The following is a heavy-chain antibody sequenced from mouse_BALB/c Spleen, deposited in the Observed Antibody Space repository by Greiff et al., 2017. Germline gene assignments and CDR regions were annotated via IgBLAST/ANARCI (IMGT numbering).Heavy chain of an antibody. CDR3: ARSGTGYYDAMDY. J-gene: IGHJ4*01. Sequence: VQLQQSGAELVRPGVSVKISCKGSGYTFTDYAMHWVKQSHAKSLEWIGVISTYYGDASYNQKFKGKATMTVDKSSSTAYMELARLTSEDSAIYYCARSGTGYYDAMDYWGQGTSVTVSS. CDR1: GYTFTDYA. D-gene: IGHD2-2*01. CDR2: ISTYYGDA. V-gene: IGHV1S137*01.